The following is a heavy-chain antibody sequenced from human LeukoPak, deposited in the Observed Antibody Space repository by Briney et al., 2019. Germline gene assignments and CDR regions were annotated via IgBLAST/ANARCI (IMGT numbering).Heavy chain of an antibody. J-gene: IGHJ5*02. CDR3: ARSPHNSAWYEKWFDP. CDR1: GGSISTYY. Sequence: SETLSLTCTVSGGSISTYYWSWIRQPPGKGLEWIADISASGGTNYNPSLESRVTVSMDSSKNQFSLKLSSVTAADTAVFYCARSPHNSAWYEKWFDPWGQGNLVTVSS. CDR2: ISASGGT. D-gene: IGHD6-19*01. V-gene: IGHV4-4*08.